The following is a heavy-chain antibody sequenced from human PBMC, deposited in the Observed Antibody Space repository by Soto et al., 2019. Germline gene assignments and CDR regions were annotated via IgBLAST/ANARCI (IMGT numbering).Heavy chain of an antibody. CDR2: ISSSSSMI. CDR1: GFTFSSYN. D-gene: IGHD3-16*01. J-gene: IGHJ4*02. V-gene: IGHV3-48*01. Sequence: EVQLVESGGGLVQPGGSLRLSCAASGFTFSSYNMNWVRQAPGKGLEWVSYISSSSSMIYYADSVKGRFTISRDNAKNSLYLQMNILRAEDTAVYYCARDGGRYHFDSWGQGTLVTVSS. CDR3: ARDGGRYHFDS.